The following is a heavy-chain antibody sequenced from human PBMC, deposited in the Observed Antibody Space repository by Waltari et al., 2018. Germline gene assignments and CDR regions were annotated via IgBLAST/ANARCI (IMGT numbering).Heavy chain of an antibody. CDR1: GGSISSGDYS. V-gene: IGHV4-30-2*01. D-gene: IGHD2-2*01. Sequence: QLQLRESGSGLLKPSQTLSLTCAVSGGSISSGDYSWSWIRQPPGKGLEWIGYIYHSGTTYYNPSLKSRVTISVDRSKNQFSLILTSVTAADTAVYYCARAGGFCNSTICLPLSWFDPWGQGALVTVSS. CDR2: IYHSGTT. J-gene: IGHJ5*02. CDR3: ARAGGFCNSTICLPLSWFDP.